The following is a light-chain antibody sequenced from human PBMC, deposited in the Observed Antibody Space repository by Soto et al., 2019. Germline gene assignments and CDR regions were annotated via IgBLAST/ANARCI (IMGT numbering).Light chain of an antibody. CDR2: WAS. J-gene: IGKJ4*01. CDR3: QQYYNTPLT. V-gene: IGKV4-1*01. CDR1: QSILYSSNNNNY. Sequence: DIVMTQSPDSLAVSLGERATINCKSSQSILYSSNNNNYIAWYQQKPGQPPKLIIYWASTRESGVPDRFSGSGSGTDFTLTISSLQAEDVAVYYCQQYYNTPLTFGGGTKVDIK.